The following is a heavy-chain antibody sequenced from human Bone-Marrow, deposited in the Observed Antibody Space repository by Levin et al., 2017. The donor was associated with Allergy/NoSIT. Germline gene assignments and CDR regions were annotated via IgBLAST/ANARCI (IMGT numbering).Heavy chain of an antibody. CDR3: ARESVYYGSGSWIDC. V-gene: IGHV4-31*02. D-gene: IGHD3-10*01. J-gene: IGHJ4*02. CDR1: GESVSSSGFY. Sequence: SETLSLTCTVSGESVSSSGFYWTWIRQYPGKGLEWIAHIYYPGNTSYNPSLKSRFSISEDRSKNQFSLKLDSVTAADTAVYYCARESVYYGSGSWIDCWGQGTLVTVSS. CDR2: IYYPGNT.